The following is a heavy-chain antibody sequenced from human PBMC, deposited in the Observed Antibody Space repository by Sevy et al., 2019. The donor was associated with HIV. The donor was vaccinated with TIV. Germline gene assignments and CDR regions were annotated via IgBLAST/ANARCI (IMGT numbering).Heavy chain of an antibody. CDR1: GYTFTSYG. V-gene: IGHV1-18*01. CDR2: ISAYNGDT. Sequence: ASVKVSCKASGYTFTSYGISWVRQAPGQGLEWMGWISAYNGDTNYAQKLQGTVTMTTDTSTSTAYMELRSLRSDDTAVYYCAGLLYGDYLFDYWGQGTLVTVSS. D-gene: IGHD4-17*01. CDR3: AGLLYGDYLFDY. J-gene: IGHJ4*02.